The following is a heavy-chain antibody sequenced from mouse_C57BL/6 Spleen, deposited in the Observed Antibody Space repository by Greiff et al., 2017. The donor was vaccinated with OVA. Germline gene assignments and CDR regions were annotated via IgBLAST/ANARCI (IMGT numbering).Heavy chain of an antibody. D-gene: IGHD1-1*01. J-gene: IGHJ1*03. CDR3: ARPYYYGSSSWYFDV. Sequence: QVQLQQPGAELVRPGSSVKLSCKASGYTFTSYWMHLVKQRPIQGLEWIGNIDPSDSETHYNQKFKDKATLTVDKSSSTAYMQLSSLTSEDSAVYYCARPYYYGSSSWYFDVWGTGTTVTVSS. CDR2: IDPSDSET. V-gene: IGHV1-52*01. CDR1: GYTFTSYW.